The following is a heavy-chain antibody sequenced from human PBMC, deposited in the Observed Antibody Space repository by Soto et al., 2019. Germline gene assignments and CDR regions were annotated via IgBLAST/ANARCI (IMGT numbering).Heavy chain of an antibody. J-gene: IGHJ6*02. V-gene: IGHV3-30-3*01. Sequence: SLRLSCAASGFTFTTHAMHWVRQAPGKGLEWVALISYDGSNKYYADSVKGRFTISRDNSKNTLYLQMNSLRAEDTAVYYCARRGRDFPDYYYYGMDVWGQGTTVTVSS. CDR2: ISYDGSNK. D-gene: IGHD3-3*01. CDR1: GFTFTTHA. CDR3: ARRGRDFPDYYYYGMDV.